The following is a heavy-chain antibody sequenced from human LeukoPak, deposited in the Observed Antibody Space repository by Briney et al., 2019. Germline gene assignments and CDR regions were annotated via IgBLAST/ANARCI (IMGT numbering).Heavy chain of an antibody. CDR3: AKPSCSSTSYSPSFYYYGMDV. CDR2: ISGSGGST. Sequence: PGGSLRLSCAASGFTFSSYAMSWVRQAPGKGLEWVSAISGSGGSTYYADSVKGRFTISRDNSKNTLYLQMNSLRAEDTAVYYCAKPSCSSTSYSPSFYYYGMDVWGQGTTVTVSS. J-gene: IGHJ6*02. V-gene: IGHV3-23*01. D-gene: IGHD2-2*01. CDR1: GFTFSSYA.